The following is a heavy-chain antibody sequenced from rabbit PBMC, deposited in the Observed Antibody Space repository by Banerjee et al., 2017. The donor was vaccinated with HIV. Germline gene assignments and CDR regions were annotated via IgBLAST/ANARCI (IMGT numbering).Heavy chain of an antibody. Sequence: QSLEESGGDLVKPGASLTLTCTASGFTLSGYYMCWVRQAPGKGLEWIACLYNGDGSTYYASWAKGRFTFSKTSSTTVTLQMTSLTAADTATYFCARDLTDVIGWNFGWWGPGTLVTVS. CDR2: LYNGDGST. CDR3: ARDLTDVIGWNFGW. CDR1: GFTLSGYY. V-gene: IGHV1S40*01. D-gene: IGHD1-1*01. J-gene: IGHJ4*01.